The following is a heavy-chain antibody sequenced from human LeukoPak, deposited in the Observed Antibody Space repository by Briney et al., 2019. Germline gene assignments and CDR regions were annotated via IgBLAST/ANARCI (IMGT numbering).Heavy chain of an antibody. CDR3: AKDRYGSGSYLDY. V-gene: IGHV3-23*01. CDR2: ISGSGGST. D-gene: IGHD3-10*01. Sequence: PGGSLRLSCAASGFTFSSYAMSWVRQAPGKGLEWVSAISGSGGSTYYADSVKGRFTISRHNSKNTLYLQMNSLRAEDTAVYYCAKDRYGSGSYLDYWGQGTLVTVSS. CDR1: GFTFSSYA. J-gene: IGHJ4*02.